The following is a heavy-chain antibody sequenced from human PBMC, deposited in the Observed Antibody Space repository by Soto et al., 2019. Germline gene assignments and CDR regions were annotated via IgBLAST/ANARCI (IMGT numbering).Heavy chain of an antibody. CDR1: GGCISSYY. CDR2: IYYSGST. D-gene: IGHD3-22*01. V-gene: IGHV4-59*01. CDR3: ARVGGYYSVGYLDE. J-gene: IGHJ6*01. Sequence: KASENLALTYTISGGCISSYYWSWILQPPGKGLEWIGYIYYSGSTNYNPSLKSRVTISVGTSKNQFPLKLSSVTAADTAVYYCARVGGYYSVGYLDEWGHGTMGT.